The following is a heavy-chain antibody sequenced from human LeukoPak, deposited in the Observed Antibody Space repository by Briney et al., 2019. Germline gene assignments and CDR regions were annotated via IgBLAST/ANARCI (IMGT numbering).Heavy chain of an antibody. CDR2: IYYSGST. CDR3: ARDEVVPAAIFDY. V-gene: IGHV4-39*07. D-gene: IGHD2-2*01. J-gene: IGHJ4*02. CDR1: GGSISSSSYY. Sequence: PSETLSLTRTVSGGSISSSSYYWGWIREPPGKGLEWIGSIYYSGSTYYNPSLKSRVTISVDTSKNQSSLKLSAVTAADTAVYYCARDEVVPAAIFDYWGQGTLVTVSS.